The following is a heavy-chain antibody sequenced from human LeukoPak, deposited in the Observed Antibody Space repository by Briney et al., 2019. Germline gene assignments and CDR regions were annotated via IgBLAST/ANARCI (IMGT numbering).Heavy chain of an antibody. V-gene: IGHV3-30*04. CDR2: ISYDGSNK. Sequence: GGSLRLSCAASGFTFSSYAMHWVRQAPGKGLEWVAVISYDGSNKYYADPVKGRFTISRDNSKNTLYLQMNSLRAEDTAVYYCARAPLFLWSKLDYWGQGTLVTVSS. J-gene: IGHJ4*02. CDR3: ARAPLFLWSKLDY. D-gene: IGHD3-10*01. CDR1: GFTFSSYA.